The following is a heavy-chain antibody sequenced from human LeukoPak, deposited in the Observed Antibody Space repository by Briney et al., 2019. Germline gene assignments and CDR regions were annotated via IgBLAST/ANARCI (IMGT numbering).Heavy chain of an antibody. D-gene: IGHD6-6*01. V-gene: IGHV4-59*01. CDR3: ARDDEYSSSSIYGMDV. J-gene: IGHJ6*02. Sequence: SETLSLTCTVSGGSISSYYWSWIRQPPGKGLEWIGYIYYSGSTNYNPSLKSRVTISVDTSKNQFSLKLSSVTAADTAVYYCARDDEYSSSSIYGMDVWGQGTTVTVSS. CDR2: IYYSGST. CDR1: GGSISSYY.